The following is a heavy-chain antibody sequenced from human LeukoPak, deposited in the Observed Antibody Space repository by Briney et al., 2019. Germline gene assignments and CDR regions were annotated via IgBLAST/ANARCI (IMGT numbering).Heavy chain of an antibody. CDR2: ISTDGYTT. J-gene: IGHJ4*02. D-gene: IGHD2-15*01. CDR1: GLAFSAYK. V-gene: IGHV3-74*01. CDR3: VVGGSPGY. Sequence: GGPLRLSCAASGLAFSAYKMHWVRQAPRKGLVWVSRISTDGYTTDYADFVQGRFTASRDNTKNTWSLEMNSLRAEDTAVYYCVVGGSPGYWGQGTLVTVSS.